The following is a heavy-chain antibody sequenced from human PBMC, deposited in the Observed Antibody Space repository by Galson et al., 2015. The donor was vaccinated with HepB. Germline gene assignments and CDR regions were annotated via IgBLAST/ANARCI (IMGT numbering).Heavy chain of an antibody. Sequence: SVKVSCKASGGTFSSYAISWVRQAPGQGLEWMGGIIPIFGTANYAQKFQGRVTITADESTSTAYMELSSLRSEDTAVYYCARDSGITMVRGVPYYYGMDVWGQGTTVTVSS. J-gene: IGHJ6*02. CDR3: ARDSGITMVRGVPYYYGMDV. V-gene: IGHV1-69*13. D-gene: IGHD3-10*01. CDR2: IIPIFGTA. CDR1: GGTFSSYA.